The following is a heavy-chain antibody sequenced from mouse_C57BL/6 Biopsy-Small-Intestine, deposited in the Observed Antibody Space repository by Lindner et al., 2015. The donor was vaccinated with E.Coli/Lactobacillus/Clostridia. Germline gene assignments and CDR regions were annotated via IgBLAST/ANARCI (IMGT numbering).Heavy chain of an antibody. CDR1: GYTFTDYD. CDR2: INPNNGGT. Sequence: VQLQESGPELVKPGASVKISCKASGYTFTDYDMDWVKQSHGKSLEWIGYINPNNGGTSYNQKFKGKATLTVNKSSSTAYMELRSLTSEDSAVYYCARGRDNSNYGFDYWGQGTTLTVSS. CDR3: ARGRDNSNYGFDY. J-gene: IGHJ2*01. V-gene: IGHV1-22*01. D-gene: IGHD2-5*01.